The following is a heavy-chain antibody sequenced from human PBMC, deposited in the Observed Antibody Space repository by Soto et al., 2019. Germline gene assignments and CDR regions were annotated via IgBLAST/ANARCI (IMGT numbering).Heavy chain of an antibody. D-gene: IGHD6-19*01. V-gene: IGHV4-59*01. CDR1: GGSISSYY. CDR2: IYYSGST. J-gene: IGHJ3*02. CDR3: ARSPVAGVLDAFDI. Sequence: SETLSLTCTVSGGSISSYYWSWIRQPPGKGLEWIGYIYYSGSTNYNPSLKSRVTISVDTSKNRFSLKLSSVTAADTAVYYCARSPVAGVLDAFDIWGQGTMVTVSS.